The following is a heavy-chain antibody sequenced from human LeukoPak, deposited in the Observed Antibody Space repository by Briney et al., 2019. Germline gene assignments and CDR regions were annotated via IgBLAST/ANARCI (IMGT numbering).Heavy chain of an antibody. CDR3: ARDLSSQLLLFDY. D-gene: IGHD2-15*01. V-gene: IGHV1-2*02. Sequence: ASVKVSCKASGYTFTSYYIHWVRQAPGQGLERMGWINPNSGGTNYAQKFQGRVTMTRDTSISTAYMELSRLRSDDTAVYFCARDLSSQLLLFDYWGQGTLVTVSS. CDR2: INPNSGGT. J-gene: IGHJ4*02. CDR1: GYTFTSYY.